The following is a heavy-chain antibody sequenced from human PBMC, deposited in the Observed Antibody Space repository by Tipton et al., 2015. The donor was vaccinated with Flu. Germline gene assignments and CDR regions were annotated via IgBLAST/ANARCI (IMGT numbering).Heavy chain of an antibody. CDR2: MNPNSGNT. D-gene: IGHD2-2*01. V-gene: IGHV1-8*01. CDR3: ASGDGYCSSTSCSDY. Sequence: QSGAEVKKPGASVKVSCKASGYTFTSYDINWVRQATGQGLEWMGWMNPNSGNTGYAQKFQGRVTMTTDTSTSTAYMELRSLRSDDTAVYYCASGDGYCSSTSCSDYWGQGTLVTVSS. CDR1: GYTFTSYD. J-gene: IGHJ4*02.